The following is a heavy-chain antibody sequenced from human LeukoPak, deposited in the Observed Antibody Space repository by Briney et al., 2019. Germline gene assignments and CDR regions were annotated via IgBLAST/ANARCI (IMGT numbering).Heavy chain of an antibody. Sequence: GGSLRLSCTASGFTFSIYAMSWVRQAPGRGLEWVSGLTGSGATTYYAGSVEGRSTVSRDNSEKTLYLQMNSLRAEDTAVYYCAKPVTAASLGAFDVWGQGTMVTVSS. CDR1: GFTFSIYA. CDR2: LTGSGATT. CDR3: AKPVTAASLGAFDV. V-gene: IGHV3-23*01. J-gene: IGHJ3*01. D-gene: IGHD2-21*02.